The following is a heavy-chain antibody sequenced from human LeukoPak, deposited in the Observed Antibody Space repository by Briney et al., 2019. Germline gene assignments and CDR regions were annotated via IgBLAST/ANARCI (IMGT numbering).Heavy chain of an antibody. J-gene: IGHJ4*02. V-gene: IGHV4-38-2*02. Sequence: SETLSLTCSVSGYSIGSGYDWAWIRQPPGKGLEWIGSINYSGRPYYNPSLKSRVTISVDTSKNQFSLKLSSVTAADTAVYYCARGLGGWLRLFDYWGQGTLVTVSS. CDR1: GYSIGSGYD. CDR3: ARGLGGWLRLFDY. CDR2: INYSGRP. D-gene: IGHD6-19*01.